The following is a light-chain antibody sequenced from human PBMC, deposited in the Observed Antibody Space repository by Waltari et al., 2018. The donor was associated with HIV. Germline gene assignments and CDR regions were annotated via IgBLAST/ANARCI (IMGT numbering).Light chain of an antibody. J-gene: IGLJ2*01. CDR2: VVA. CDR3: GSFAGRYPVL. Sequence: SALTHPHPVSGSPGQSVTISSPGTSSDIAAYHFVSWYQHHPGQPPKLITSVVATRPWEVPDRFCGSKSGNAASLTISGVQAEDEDDYFCGSFAGRYPVLFGGGTKLTVL. CDR1: SSDIAAYHF. V-gene: IGLV2-11*01.